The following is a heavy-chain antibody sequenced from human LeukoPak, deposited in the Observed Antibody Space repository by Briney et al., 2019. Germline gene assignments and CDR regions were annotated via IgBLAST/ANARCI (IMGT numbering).Heavy chain of an antibody. D-gene: IGHD6-19*01. CDR3: ARDRIAVAADHDAFDM. J-gene: IGHJ3*02. V-gene: IGHV4-59*01. Sequence: RPSETLSLTCTVSGGSISSYYWSWIRQPPGKGLEWIGYIYYSGSTNYSPSLKSRVTISVDTSKSQFSLKLSSVTAADTAVYYCARDRIAVAADHDAFDMWGQGTMVTVSS. CDR1: GGSISSYY. CDR2: IYYSGST.